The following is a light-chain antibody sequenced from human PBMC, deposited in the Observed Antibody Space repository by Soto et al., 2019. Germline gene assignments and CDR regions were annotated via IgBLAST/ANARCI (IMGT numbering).Light chain of an antibody. J-gene: IGKJ1*01. CDR3: QQYNSYWA. Sequence: DIQMTQSPSTLSASVGDRVTITCRASQSISSWLAWYQQKPGKAPKLLIYDASSLESGVPSRFSGSGPGTEFTLTISSLQPDDFATYYCQQYNSYWAFGLGTKVDIK. CDR2: DAS. CDR1: QSISSW. V-gene: IGKV1-5*01.